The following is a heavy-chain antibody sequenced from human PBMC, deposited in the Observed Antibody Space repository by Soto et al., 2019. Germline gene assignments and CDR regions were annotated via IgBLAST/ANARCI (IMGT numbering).Heavy chain of an antibody. J-gene: IGHJ6*02. CDR1: GGSISSYY. D-gene: IGHD2-21*02. V-gene: IGHV4-59*01. CDR3: GRTAFRSLYYGMDV. CDR2: IDYTGST. Sequence: PSETLSLTCTVSGGSISSYYWSWTRQPPGKGLEWIGFIDYTGSTNYSSSINTLVTITLDTSKNQFSLKLSSVTAADTAVYYCGRTAFRSLYYGMDVWGQGTTVTVSS.